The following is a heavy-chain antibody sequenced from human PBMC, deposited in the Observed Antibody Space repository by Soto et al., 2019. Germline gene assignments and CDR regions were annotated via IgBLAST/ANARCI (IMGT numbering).Heavy chain of an antibody. Sequence: EVQLLESGGGLVQPGGSLRLSFAASGFTFSSNPMTWVRRAPGKGLEWVSAISGSGGSTYYADSVKGQFTISRDNSKNTLYLQMNSLRAEDTAVYYCAKGLYSGSYFDYWGQGTLVTVSS. D-gene: IGHD1-26*01. CDR2: ISGSGGST. CDR1: GFTFSSNP. V-gene: IGHV3-23*01. J-gene: IGHJ4*02. CDR3: AKGLYSGSYFDY.